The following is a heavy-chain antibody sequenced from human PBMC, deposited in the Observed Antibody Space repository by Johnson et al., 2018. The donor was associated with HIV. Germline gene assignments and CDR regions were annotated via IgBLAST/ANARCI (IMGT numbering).Heavy chain of an antibody. D-gene: IGHD1-26*01. V-gene: IGHV3-23*01. Sequence: EVQLLESGGGVVRPGGSLRLSCAPSGFTFDDYAMTWVRQAPGKGLEWVSGVVGSGASTYCADSVKGRFTISRDNSKNTLYLQMGSLRAGDMAVYYCARGGASGAFDIWGQGTMVTVSS. CDR1: GFTFDDYA. J-gene: IGHJ3*02. CDR3: ARGGASGAFDI. CDR2: VVGSGAST.